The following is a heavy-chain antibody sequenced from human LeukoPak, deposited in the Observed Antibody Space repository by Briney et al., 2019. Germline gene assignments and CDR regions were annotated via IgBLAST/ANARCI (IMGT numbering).Heavy chain of an antibody. CDR1: AYTFTRYY. CDR2: ISPSGSST. CDR3: ASLPIAVAGIYFDY. D-gene: IGHD6-19*01. J-gene: IGHJ4*02. V-gene: IGHV1-46*01. Sequence: GASVKVSCKTSAYTFTRYYTHWVRQAPGHGLEWMGVISPSGSSTTYAQKFQGRVTMTRDTSTTTVYMELSSLRSDDTAVYYCASLPIAVAGIYFDYWGQGTLVTVSS.